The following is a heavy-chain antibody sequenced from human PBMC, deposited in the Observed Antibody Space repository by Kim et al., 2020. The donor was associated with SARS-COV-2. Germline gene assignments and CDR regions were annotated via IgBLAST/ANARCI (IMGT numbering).Heavy chain of an antibody. CDR1: GFTFSSYS. CDR2: ISSSSSYI. Sequence: GGSLRLSCAASGFTFSSYSMNWVRQAPGKGLEWVSSISSSSSYIYYADSVKGRFTISRDNAKNSLYLQMNSLRAEDTAVYYCARDLVVPAAHHPLRYYYGMDVWGQGTTVTVSS. J-gene: IGHJ6*02. CDR3: ARDLVVPAAHHPLRYYYGMDV. V-gene: IGHV3-21*01. D-gene: IGHD2-2*01.